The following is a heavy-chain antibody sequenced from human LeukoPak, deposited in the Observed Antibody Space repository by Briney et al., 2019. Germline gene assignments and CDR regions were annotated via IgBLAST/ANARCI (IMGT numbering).Heavy chain of an antibody. CDR1: GFTFSRYW. Sequence: PGGSLRLSCAASGFTFSRYWVHWVRQDPEKGLVWVSRISSDGSNIIYADSVKGRFTISRDNAKNTLYLEMNSLRVEDTAVYYCARDWGGYGPTSHDYWGQGTLVTVSS. CDR3: ARDWGGYGPTSHDY. V-gene: IGHV3-74*01. CDR2: ISSDGSNI. J-gene: IGHJ4*02. D-gene: IGHD3-16*01.